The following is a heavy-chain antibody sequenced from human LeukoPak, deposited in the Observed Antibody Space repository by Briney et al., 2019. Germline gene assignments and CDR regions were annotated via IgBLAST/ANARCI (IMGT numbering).Heavy chain of an antibody. J-gene: IGHJ5*02. D-gene: IGHD6-13*01. CDR2: INHSGST. CDR3: ARVRRSSSWYDWFDP. Sequence: SETLSLTCAVYGGSFSGYYWSWIRQPPGKGLEWIGEINHSGSTNYNPSLKGRVTISVDTSKNQFSLKLSSVTAADTAVYYCARVRRSSSWYDWFDPWGQGTLVTVSS. CDR1: GGSFSGYY. V-gene: IGHV4-34*01.